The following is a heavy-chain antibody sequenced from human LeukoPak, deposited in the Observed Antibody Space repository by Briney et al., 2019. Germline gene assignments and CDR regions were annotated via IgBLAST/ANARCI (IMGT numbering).Heavy chain of an antibody. CDR2: IWYDGRNK. D-gene: IGHD3-9*01. CDR3: AKAEGYDILTGLDY. CDR1: GFTFSSYG. V-gene: IGHV3-33*06. Sequence: PGRSLRLSCAASGFTFSSYGMHWVRQAPGKGLEWVAVIWYDGRNKNYADSVKGRFTISRDNSKNTLYLQMNSLRAEDTAVYYCAKAEGYDILTGLDYWGQGTLVTVSS. J-gene: IGHJ4*02.